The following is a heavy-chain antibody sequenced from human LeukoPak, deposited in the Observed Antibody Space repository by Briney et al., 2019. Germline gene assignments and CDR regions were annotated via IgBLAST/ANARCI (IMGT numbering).Heavy chain of an antibody. CDR2: IYYSGST. CDR1: GGSINNGGYY. V-gene: IGHV4-39*01. D-gene: IGHD6-13*01. J-gene: IGHJ3*02. CDR3: ARAHSSSPGAFDI. Sequence: PSETLSLTCTVSGGSINNGGYYWSWIRQHPGKGLEWIGSIYYSGSTYYNPSLKSRVTISVDTSKNQFSLKLSSVTAADTAVYYCARAHSSSPGAFDIWGQGTMVTVSS.